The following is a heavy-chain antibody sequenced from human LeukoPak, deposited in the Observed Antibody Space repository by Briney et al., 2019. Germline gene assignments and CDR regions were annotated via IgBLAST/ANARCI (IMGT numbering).Heavy chain of an antibody. CDR2: IIPIFGTA. V-gene: IGHV1-69*13. Sequence: GASVKVSCKASGYTFTGYYMHWVRQAPGQGLEWMGGIIPIFGTANYAQKFQGRVTITADESTSTAYMELSSLRSEDTAVYYCAVEGVTTYYWGQGTLVTVSS. D-gene: IGHD4-17*01. CDR3: AVEGVTTYY. CDR1: GYTFTGYY. J-gene: IGHJ4*02.